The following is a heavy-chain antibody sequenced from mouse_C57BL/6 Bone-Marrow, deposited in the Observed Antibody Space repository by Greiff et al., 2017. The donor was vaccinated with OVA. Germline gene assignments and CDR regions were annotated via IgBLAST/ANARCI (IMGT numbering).Heavy chain of an antibody. J-gene: IGHJ2*01. CDR3: ARGGGYFDY. V-gene: IGHV1-69*01. CDR2: IDPSDSYT. CDR1: GYTFTSYW. Sequence: VQLRQPGAELVMPGASVKLSCKASGYTFTSYWMHWVKQRPGQGLEWIGEIDPSDSYTNYNQKFKGKSTLTVDKSSSTAYMQLSSLTSEDSAVYYCARGGGYFDYWGQGTTLTVSS.